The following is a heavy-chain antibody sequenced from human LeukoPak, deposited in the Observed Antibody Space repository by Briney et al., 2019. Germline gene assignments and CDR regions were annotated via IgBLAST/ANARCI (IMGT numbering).Heavy chain of an antibody. V-gene: IGHV3-30*18. J-gene: IGHJ4*02. D-gene: IGHD3-22*01. Sequence: GRSLRLSCAASGFTFSSYGMHWVRQAPGKGLEWVAVISYDGSNKYYADSVKGRFTISRDNSKNTLYLQMNSLRAEDTAVYYYAKASSGYYYDYWGQGTLVTVSS. CDR3: AKASSGYYYDY. CDR1: GFTFSSYG. CDR2: ISYDGSNK.